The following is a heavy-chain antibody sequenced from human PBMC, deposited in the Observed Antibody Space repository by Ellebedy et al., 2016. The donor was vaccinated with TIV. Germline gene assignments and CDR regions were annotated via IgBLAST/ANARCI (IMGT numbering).Heavy chain of an antibody. CDR2: VNSRGSPM. D-gene: IGHD3-9*01. CDR1: GFTFSTYH. Sequence: PGGSLRLSCSASGFTFSTYHMQWLCQAPGKGLEWISYVNSRGSPMYYADSVRGRFFISRDNGKNSLYLQMNSLRDEDTAVYYCARYFQWSVDSWGQGTLVTVSS. V-gene: IGHV3-48*02. J-gene: IGHJ4*02. CDR3: ARYFQWSVDS.